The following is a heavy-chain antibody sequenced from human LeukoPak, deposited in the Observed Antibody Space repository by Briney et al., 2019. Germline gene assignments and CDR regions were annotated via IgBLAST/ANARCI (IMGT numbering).Heavy chain of an antibody. CDR3: ARRNDFDI. CDR2: IYYSGNT. Sequence: SETLSLTCAVSGGSISGDHWNWIRQPPGKGLEWIGNIYYSGNTNYNPSLKSRVTISVDTSKNQFSLKLSSVTAADTAVYYCARRNDFDIWGQGTMVTVSS. V-gene: IGHV4-59*08. CDR1: GGSISGDH. J-gene: IGHJ3*02.